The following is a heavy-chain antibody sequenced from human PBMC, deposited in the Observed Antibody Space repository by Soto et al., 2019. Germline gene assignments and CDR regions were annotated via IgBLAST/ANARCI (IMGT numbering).Heavy chain of an antibody. V-gene: IGHV3-7*04. CDR2: VNQEGSDR. J-gene: IGHJ4*02. CDR1: GFTFRGSW. CDR3: AGGGGNFDQ. D-gene: IGHD3-16*01. Sequence: EVQLVESGGGLVQPGGSLRLTCEVSGFTFRGSWMSWVRQAPGKGLEWVANVNQEGSDRYYVDSVKGRFTISRDNAKNSLDLQMNSRRAGDTAVYYCAGGGGNFDQWGQGTLVTVAS.